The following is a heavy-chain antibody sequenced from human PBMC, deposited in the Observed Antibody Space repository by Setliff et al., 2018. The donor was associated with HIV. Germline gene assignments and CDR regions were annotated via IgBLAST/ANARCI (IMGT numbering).Heavy chain of an antibody. CDR1: GGSFTSHT. V-gene: IGHV1-69*04. CDR3: ARERPGDHYESTGYQLADWFDP. CDR2: IIPIVTIA. D-gene: IGHD3-22*01. J-gene: IGHJ5*02. Sequence: SVKVSCKASGGSFTSHTFSCVRQAPGQGLEWMGRIIPIVTIAHYAEQFVGRVTITADKSTSTTYMEVSSLRSEDTAVYYCARERPGDHYESTGYQLADWFDPWVQGTLVTVSS.